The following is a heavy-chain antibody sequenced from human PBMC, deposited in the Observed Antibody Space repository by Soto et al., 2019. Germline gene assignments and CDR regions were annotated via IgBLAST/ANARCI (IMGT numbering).Heavy chain of an antibody. CDR2: MYNTGST. CDR3: ARDLWGYCGTDCYPLDV. V-gene: IGHV4-59*01. CDR1: GGYISGYC. D-gene: IGHD2-21*02. Sequence: SVTMSVTCTVAGGYISGYCWSWIRKNTGKGLEWIGYMYNTGSTVYNPSFKSRVTISVDTSKNQFSLKLNSVTAADTAVYYCARDLWGYCGTDCYPLDVWGQGTTVTVSS. J-gene: IGHJ6*02.